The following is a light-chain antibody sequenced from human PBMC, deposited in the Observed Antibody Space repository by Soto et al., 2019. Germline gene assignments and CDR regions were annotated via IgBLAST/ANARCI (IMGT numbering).Light chain of an antibody. J-gene: IGKJ4*01. CDR3: QQYGSSPLT. CDR1: QSVSSTF. Sequence: EIVLTQSTGTLSLSPGERATLSCRASQSVSSTFLAWYQQKPGQAPRLLIYGASSTATGIPDRFSGSGSGTDFTLTISSLEPEDFAVYYCQQYGSSPLTFGGGTKVEIK. CDR2: GAS. V-gene: IGKV3-20*01.